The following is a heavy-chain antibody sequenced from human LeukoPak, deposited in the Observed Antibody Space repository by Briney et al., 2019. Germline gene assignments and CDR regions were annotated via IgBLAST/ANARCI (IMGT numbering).Heavy chain of an antibody. J-gene: IGHJ4*02. V-gene: IGHV4-59*08. CDR2: IYYSGSS. CDR1: GGSISSYY. Sequence: SETLSLTCTVSGGSISSYYWSWIRQPPGKGLEWIGYIYYSGSSNYNPSLKSRVTISVHTSKNQFSLRLSSVTAADTAVYYCARGDKMAGPFDYWGQGTLVTVSS. D-gene: IGHD6-19*01. CDR3: ARGDKMAGPFDY.